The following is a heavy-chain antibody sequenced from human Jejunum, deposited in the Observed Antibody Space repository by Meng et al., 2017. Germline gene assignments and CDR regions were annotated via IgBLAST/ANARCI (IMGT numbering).Heavy chain of an antibody. Sequence: QVQLQQWGAGLLKPSETLCLTCAVYGGSFSCHYWTWIRQPTGKGLEWIGEINDSGSTHYNPSLGSRVTISVDTSKSQFSLKLISVTAADTGVYYCVDSKWSANYWGQGTLVTASS. CDR3: VDSKWSANY. V-gene: IGHV4-34*01. D-gene: IGHD3-3*01. CDR2: INDSGST. J-gene: IGHJ4*02. CDR1: GGSFSCHY.